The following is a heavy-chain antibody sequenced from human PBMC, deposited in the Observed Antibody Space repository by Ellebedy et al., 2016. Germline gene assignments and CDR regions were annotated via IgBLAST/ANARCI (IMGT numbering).Heavy chain of an antibody. J-gene: IGHJ6*03. Sequence: SETLSLXXTVSGYSISSGYYWSWIRQPPGKGLEWIGEINHSGSTNYNPSLKSRVTISVDTSKNQFSLKLSSVTAADTAVYYCARGKCDSSSWYYYYMDVWGKGTTVTVSS. D-gene: IGHD6-13*01. V-gene: IGHV4-38-2*02. CDR3: ARGKCDSSSWYYYYMDV. CDR1: GYSISSGYY. CDR2: INHSGST.